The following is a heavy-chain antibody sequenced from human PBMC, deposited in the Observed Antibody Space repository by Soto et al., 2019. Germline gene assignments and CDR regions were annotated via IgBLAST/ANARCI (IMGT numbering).Heavy chain of an antibody. J-gene: IGHJ4*02. CDR3: ARVDRNFNGDYYFDY. V-gene: IGHV3-21*04. D-gene: IGHD4-17*01. CDR2: ISSSSSFI. CDR1: GFTFSTYS. Sequence: GGSLRLSCAASGFTFSTYSMNWVRQAPGRGLEWVSSISSSSSFIYYADSVKGRFTISRHNSKNTLYLQMNSLRAEDTAVYYCARVDRNFNGDYYFDYWGQGTLVTVSS.